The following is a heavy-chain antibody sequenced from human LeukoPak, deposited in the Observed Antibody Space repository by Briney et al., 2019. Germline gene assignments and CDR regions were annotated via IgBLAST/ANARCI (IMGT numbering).Heavy chain of an antibody. J-gene: IGHJ6*02. V-gene: IGHV4-61*02. Sequence: PSETLSLTCTVSGGSISSGSYDWSWIRQPAGKGLEWIGRIYTSGSTNYNPSLKSRVTISVDTSKNQFSLKLSSVTAADTAVYYCARDHTVVTPIDYYYYGMDVWGQGTTVTVSS. D-gene: IGHD4-23*01. CDR3: ARDHTVVTPIDYYYYGMDV. CDR2: IYTSGST. CDR1: GGSISSGSYD.